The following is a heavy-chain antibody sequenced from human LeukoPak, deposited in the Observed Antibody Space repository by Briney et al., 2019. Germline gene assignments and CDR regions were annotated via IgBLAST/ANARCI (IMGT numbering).Heavy chain of an antibody. CDR1: GYSISSGYY. D-gene: IGHD3-3*01. Sequence: PSETLSLTCAVSGYSISSGYYWGWIRQPPGKGLELIGSIYHSGSTYYNPSLKSRVTISVDTSNNQYSLKLSSVTAADTAVYYCARLKTIFGVVYPRGQGTLVTVSS. CDR3: ARLKTIFGVVYP. CDR2: IYHSGST. J-gene: IGHJ5*02. V-gene: IGHV4-38-2*01.